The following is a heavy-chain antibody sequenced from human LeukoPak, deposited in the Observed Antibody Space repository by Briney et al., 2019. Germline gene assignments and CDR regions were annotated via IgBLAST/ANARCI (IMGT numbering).Heavy chain of an antibody. J-gene: IGHJ5*02. CDR1: GGSISSGDYY. Sequence: SQTLSLTCTVSGGSISSGDYYWSWIRQHPGMGLEWIGYIYYSGSTYYNPSLKSRITIPVDTSKNQFSLKLTSVSAADTAVYYCAREEVRSGFGQLFRGYWFDPWGQGTLVTVSS. CDR3: AREEVRSGFGQLFRGYWFDP. CDR2: IYYSGST. D-gene: IGHD3-10*01. V-gene: IGHV4-31*03.